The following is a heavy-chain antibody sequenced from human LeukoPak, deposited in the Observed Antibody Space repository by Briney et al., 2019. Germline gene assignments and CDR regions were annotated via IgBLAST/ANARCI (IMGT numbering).Heavy chain of an antibody. CDR2: IRGKAYGGTT. D-gene: IGHD3-10*01. Sequence: GGSLRLSCTASGFTFGDYAMSWVRQAPGKGLEWVGFIRGKAYGGTTEYAASVKGRFTISRDDSKSIAYLQMNSLKTEDTAVYYCTRDFLVVAVRGVIFPYYYYYMDVWGKGTTVTISS. V-gene: IGHV3-49*04. CDR1: GFTFGDYA. J-gene: IGHJ6*03. CDR3: TRDFLVVAVRGVIFPYYYYYMDV.